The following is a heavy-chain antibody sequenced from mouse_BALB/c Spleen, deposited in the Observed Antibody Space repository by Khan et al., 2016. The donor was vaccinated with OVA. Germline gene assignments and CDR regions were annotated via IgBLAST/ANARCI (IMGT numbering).Heavy chain of an antibody. CDR1: GFTFNNYG. CDR3: SRDGYYETYFDY. CDR2: INSNGGST. V-gene: IGHV5-6-3*01. J-gene: IGHJ2*01. Sequence: EVELVESGGGLVQPGGSLKLSCAASGFTFNNYGMSWVRQTPDKRLELVATINSNGGSTYYPDSVKGRFTISRDNGKNTLYLQMSSLKSEDTAMYYGSRDGYYETYFDYWGQGTTLTVSS. D-gene: IGHD2-3*01.